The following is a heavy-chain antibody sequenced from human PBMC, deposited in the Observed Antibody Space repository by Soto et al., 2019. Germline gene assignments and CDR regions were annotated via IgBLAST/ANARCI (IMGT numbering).Heavy chain of an antibody. Sequence: PWGSLRLSCAASGFTFTSYGMHWVRQAPGKGLEWVSVISYYGSNKYYADSVKGRFTISRDNSKNTLYLDMTSLRGEDTAVYYCAKIRNYCTSTTCPTYYYPMEVWGKGNTVIVSA. D-gene: IGHD2-2*01. CDR2: ISYYGSNK. CDR1: GFTFTSYG. V-gene: IGHV3-30*18. CDR3: AKIRNYCTSTTCPTYYYPMEV. J-gene: IGHJ6*04.